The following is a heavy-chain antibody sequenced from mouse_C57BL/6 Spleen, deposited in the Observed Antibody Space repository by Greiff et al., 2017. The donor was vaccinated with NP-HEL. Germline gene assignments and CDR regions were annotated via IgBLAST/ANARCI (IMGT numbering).Heavy chain of an antibody. V-gene: IGHV7-1*01. CDR2: SRNKANDYTT. CDR3: ARDAPYGSNYAMDY. CDR1: GFTFSDFY. Sequence: EVKLMESGGGLVQSGRSLRLSCATSGFTFSDFYMEWVRQAPGKGLEWIAASRNKANDYTTEYSASVKGRFIVSRDTSQSILYLQMNALRAEDTAIYYCARDAPYGSNYAMDYWGQGTSVTVSS. J-gene: IGHJ4*01. D-gene: IGHD1-1*01.